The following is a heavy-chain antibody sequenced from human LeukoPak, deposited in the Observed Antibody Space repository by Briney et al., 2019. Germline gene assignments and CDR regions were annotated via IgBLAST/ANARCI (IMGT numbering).Heavy chain of an antibody. CDR2: MYYSGTT. J-gene: IGHJ4*02. Sequence: SETLSLTCTVSGGSISSGSYYWGWIRQPPGKGLEWIASMYYSGTTFYSPSLKSRVTISVDTSKNQLSLKLGSVTAADTAVYYCARHPPRDGSAFDYWGQGTLVTVSS. CDR1: GGSISSGSYY. V-gene: IGHV4-39*01. CDR3: ARHPPRDGSAFDY.